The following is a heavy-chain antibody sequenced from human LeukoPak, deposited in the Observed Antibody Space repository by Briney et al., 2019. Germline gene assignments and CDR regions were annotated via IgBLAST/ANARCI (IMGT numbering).Heavy chain of an antibody. CDR1: GFTFSSYS. V-gene: IGHV3-48*04. J-gene: IGHJ4*02. CDR3: ARDRGGSYSAIDY. Sequence: GSLRLSCAASGFTFSSYSLNWVRQAPGKGLEWVSFISSSSNTIYYADSVKGRFTISRDNAEKSLYLQMNSLRAEDTAVYYCARDRGGSYSAIDYWGQGTLVTVSS. CDR2: ISSSSNTI. D-gene: IGHD2-15*01.